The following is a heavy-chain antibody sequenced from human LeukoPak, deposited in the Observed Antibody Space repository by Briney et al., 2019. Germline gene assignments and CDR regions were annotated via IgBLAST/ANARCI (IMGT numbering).Heavy chain of an antibody. CDR1: EFTVSSNY. D-gene: IGHD5-24*01. CDR3: ARQAEMATISTYYFDY. J-gene: IGHJ4*02. Sequence: PGGSLRLSCAASEFTVSSNYMSWIRQPPGKGLEWIGYIYYSGSTDYNPSLKSRVTISVDTSKNQFSLKLSSVTAADTAVYYCARQAEMATISTYYFDYWGQGTLVTVSS. V-gene: IGHV4-59*08. CDR2: IYYSGST.